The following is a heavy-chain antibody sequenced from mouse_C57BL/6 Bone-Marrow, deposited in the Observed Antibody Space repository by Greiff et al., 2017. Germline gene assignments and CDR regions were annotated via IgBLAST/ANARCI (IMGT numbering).Heavy chain of an antibody. CDR2: MHPKGGSP. CDR1: GYTFTNYW. Sequence: QVQLQQPGAELVKPGASVKLSCKASGYTFTNYWMHWVKQRPGQGLEWIGMMHPKGGSPDYNEKFKSEATLSVDKSSRTSYMELSSLTSEDAAVYYCARSYDYDDDTMDYWGQGTSVTVSS. J-gene: IGHJ4*01. CDR3: ARSYDYDDDTMDY. D-gene: IGHD2-4*01. V-gene: IGHV1-64*01.